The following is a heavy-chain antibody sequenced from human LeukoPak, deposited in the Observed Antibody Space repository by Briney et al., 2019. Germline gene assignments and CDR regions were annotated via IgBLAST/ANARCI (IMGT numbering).Heavy chain of an antibody. CDR2: ISSSSSYI. V-gene: IGHV3-21*01. CDR1: GFTFSSYS. CDR3: AKGASDTVVVTSIYYFDY. D-gene: IGHD2-2*01. Sequence: GGSLRLSCAASGFTFSSYSMNWVRQAPGKGLEWVSSISSSSSYIYYADSVKGRFTISRDNAKNSLYLQMNSLRAEDTAVYYCAKGASDTVVVTSIYYFDYWGQGTLVTVSS. J-gene: IGHJ4*02.